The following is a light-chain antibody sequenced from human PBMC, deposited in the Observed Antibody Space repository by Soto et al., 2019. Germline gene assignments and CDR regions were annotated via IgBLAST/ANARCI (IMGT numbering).Light chain of an antibody. Sequence: EIVMTQSPATLSVSPGKRAPLSCRASQSVSSNLAWYPQKPGQAPRLLIYGASTRATGIPARFSGSGSGTEFTLTISSLQSEDFAVYYCQQYNNWPRTFGQGTKVDI. CDR3: QQYNNWPRT. CDR2: GAS. V-gene: IGKV3-15*01. J-gene: IGKJ1*01. CDR1: QSVSSN.